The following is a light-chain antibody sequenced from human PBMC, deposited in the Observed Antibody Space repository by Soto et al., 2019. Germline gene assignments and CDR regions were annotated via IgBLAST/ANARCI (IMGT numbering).Light chain of an antibody. Sequence: DIVMTQSPATLSVSPGERATLSCGASQSVSSNLAWYQHKPGQAXRLLIYGASTRATGIPARFSGIGCGTEYSPTISCLQSEDFAVYDGQQYKNRPPLTFSQGTRLENK. CDR2: GAS. CDR3: QQYKNRPPLT. J-gene: IGKJ5*01. V-gene: IGKV3D-15*01. CDR1: QSVSSN.